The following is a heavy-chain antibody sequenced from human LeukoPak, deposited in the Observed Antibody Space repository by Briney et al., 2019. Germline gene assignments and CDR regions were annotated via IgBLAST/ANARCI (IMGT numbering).Heavy chain of an antibody. CDR3: ARLRSSSWYGG. Sequence: KVSCKASGYTFTSYDINWVRQMPGKGLEWMGIIYPGDSDTRYSPSFQGQVTISADKSISTAYLQWSSLKASDTAMYYCARLRSSSWYGGWGQGTLVTVSS. CDR1: GYTFTSYD. J-gene: IGHJ4*02. CDR2: IYPGDSDT. V-gene: IGHV5-51*01. D-gene: IGHD6-13*01.